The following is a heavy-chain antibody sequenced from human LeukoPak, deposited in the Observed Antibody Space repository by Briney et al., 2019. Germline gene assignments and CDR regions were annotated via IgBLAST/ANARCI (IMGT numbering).Heavy chain of an antibody. CDR2: IKQDGSEE. J-gene: IGHJ4*02. CDR3: ARGSSAGASLRHDY. Sequence: QAGGSLRLSCAASGFTFSSYWMSWVRQAPGKGLEWVANIKQDGSEENFVDSVKGRFTISRDNAKKSLYLQTNSLRAEDTAVYYCARGSSAGASLRHDYWGQGTLVTVSS. V-gene: IGHV3-7*01. D-gene: IGHD1-26*01. CDR1: GFTFSSYW.